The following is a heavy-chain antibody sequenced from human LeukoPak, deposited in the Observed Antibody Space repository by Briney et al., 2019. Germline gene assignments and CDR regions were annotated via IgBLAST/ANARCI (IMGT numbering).Heavy chain of an antibody. CDR1: GFTFSSYA. V-gene: IGHV3-7*01. Sequence: PGGSLRLSCAASGFTFSSYAMSWVRQAPGKGLEWVANIKQDGSEKYYVDSVKGRFTISRDNAKNSLYLQMNSLRAEDTAVYYCAREYSSGGDYAFDYWGQGNLVTVSS. J-gene: IGHJ4*02. CDR3: AREYSSGGDYAFDY. CDR2: IKQDGSEK. D-gene: IGHD4-17*01.